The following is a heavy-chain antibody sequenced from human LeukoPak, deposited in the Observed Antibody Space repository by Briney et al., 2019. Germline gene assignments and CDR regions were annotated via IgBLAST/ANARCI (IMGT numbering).Heavy chain of an antibody. CDR2: IHPDGGVK. V-gene: IGHV3-7*01. D-gene: IGHD2-15*01. CDR1: GLTFGSYW. CDR3: ASTYPYCSGGTCAL. J-gene: IGHJ4*02. Sequence: GGSLRLSCAASGLTFGSYWMSWVRQAPGKGLEWVANIHPDGGVKNYVDSVKGRFTISRDNAANSLYLQVHSLRAEDTAVYYCASTYPYCSGGTCALGGQGTLVTVSS.